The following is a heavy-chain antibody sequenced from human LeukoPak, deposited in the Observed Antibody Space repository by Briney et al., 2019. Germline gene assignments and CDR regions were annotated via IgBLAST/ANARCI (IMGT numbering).Heavy chain of an antibody. CDR1: GFTCSSYS. V-gene: IGHV3-48*01. D-gene: IGHD3-22*01. CDR2: ISSRSNTI. J-gene: IGHJ4*02. Sequence: SGGSLRLSFAASGFTCSSYSMNWVRQAPWKGLDWISYISSRSNTIYYAGSVKGRFTISRDNAKKSLYLQMNSLRAEDTAVYYCARGSDDSSGYYLGAGARADYWGQGTLVTVSS. CDR3: ARGSDDSSGYYLGAGARADY.